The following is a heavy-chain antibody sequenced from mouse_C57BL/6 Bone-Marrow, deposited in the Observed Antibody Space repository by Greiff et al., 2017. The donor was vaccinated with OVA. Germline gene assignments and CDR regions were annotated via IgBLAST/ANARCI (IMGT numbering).Heavy chain of an antibody. J-gene: IGHJ1*03. CDR3: TTLCADYSYWDFDV. V-gene: IGHV14-1*01. CDR1: GFNIKDYY. Sequence: EVQLQQSGAELVRPGASVKLSCTASGFNIKDYYMHWVKQRPEQGLEWIGRIDPEDGDTEYAPKFQGKATMTADTSSNTAYLQLSSLTSEDTAVYYCTTLCADYSYWDFDVWGTGTPVTVSS. CDR2: IDPEDGDT. D-gene: IGHD2-4*01.